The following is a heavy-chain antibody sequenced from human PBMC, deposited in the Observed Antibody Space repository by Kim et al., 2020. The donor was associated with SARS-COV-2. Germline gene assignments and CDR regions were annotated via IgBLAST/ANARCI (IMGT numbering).Heavy chain of an antibody. CDR1: GFTFSSYG. Sequence: GGSLRLSCAASGFTFSSYGMHWVRQAPGKGLEWVAVIWYDGRNEYYAASVKGRFTISRDNSKNMVYLEMNSLRAEDTAVYYCARDEYRGNSHLDFWGQGT. V-gene: IGHV3-33*01. J-gene: IGHJ4*02. D-gene: IGHD2-21*01. CDR3: ARDEYRGNSHLDF. CDR2: IWYDGRNE.